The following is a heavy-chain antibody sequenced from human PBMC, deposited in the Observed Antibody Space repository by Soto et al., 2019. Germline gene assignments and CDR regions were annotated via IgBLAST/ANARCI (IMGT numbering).Heavy chain of an antibody. CDR2: ISYDGSNK. CDR1: GFTFSSYG. D-gene: IGHD6-13*01. Sequence: VQLVESGGGVVQPGRSLRLSCAASGFTFSSYGMHWVRQAPGKGLEWVAVISYDGSNKYYADSVKGRFTISRDNSKNTLYLQMNSLRAEDTAVYYCAKDGRGAAAGTLDYWGQGTLVTVSS. V-gene: IGHV3-30*18. CDR3: AKDGRGAAAGTLDY. J-gene: IGHJ4*02.